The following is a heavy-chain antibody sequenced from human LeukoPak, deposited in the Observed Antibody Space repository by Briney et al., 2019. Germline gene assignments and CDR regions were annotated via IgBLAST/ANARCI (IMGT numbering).Heavy chain of an antibody. CDR2: ISDNGVTT. CDR3: AKGPENLLLKYPDY. D-gene: IGHD2/OR15-2a*01. Sequence: GGSLRLSCATSGFTFSSYAMTWVRQAPGKGLEWVSGISDNGVTTYYADSVKGRFVVSRDNSKNTLFLQMSSLRVDDTAVYFCAKGPENLLLKYPDYWGQGTLVTVSS. J-gene: IGHJ4*02. CDR1: GFTFSSYA. V-gene: IGHV3-23*01.